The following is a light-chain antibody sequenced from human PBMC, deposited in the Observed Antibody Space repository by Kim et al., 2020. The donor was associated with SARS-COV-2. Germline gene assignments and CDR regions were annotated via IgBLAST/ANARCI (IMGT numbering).Light chain of an antibody. Sequence: RVTISCYATGSNIGSDYVVHWYHQLPRAAPKVVIYSNDKRPSGVPDRFSGSQSGPSASLAITGLQPDDEGYYYCQSYDSNLRGAVFGGGTQLTVL. J-gene: IGLJ3*02. CDR3: QSYDSNLRGAV. CDR1: GSNIGSDYV. CDR2: SND. V-gene: IGLV1-40*01.